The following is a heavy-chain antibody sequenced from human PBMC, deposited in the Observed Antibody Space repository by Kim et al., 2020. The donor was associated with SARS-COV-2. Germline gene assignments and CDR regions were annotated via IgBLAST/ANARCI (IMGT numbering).Heavy chain of an antibody. D-gene: IGHD6-13*01. CDR2: ISSSSSYI. V-gene: IGHV3-21*01. CDR1: GFTFSSYS. J-gene: IGHJ4*02. CDR3: ARGAQQLVFFFDY. Sequence: GGSLRLSCAASGFTFSSYSMNWVRQAPGKGLEWVSSISSSSSYIYYADSVKGRFTISRDNAKNSLYLQMNSLRAEDTAVYYCARGAQQLVFFFDYWGQGTLVTVSS.